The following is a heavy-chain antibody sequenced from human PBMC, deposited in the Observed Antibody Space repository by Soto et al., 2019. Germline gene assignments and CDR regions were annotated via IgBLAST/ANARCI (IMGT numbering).Heavy chain of an antibody. Sequence: PSETHSQTCNISGSTISGGRYYWSKIRQHPEKEQEWNGSINYSGSNNYTPSLKSRVTISVDTSKNPFSLKLSSVTAADTAVYYCARGSADYYYYYYMDVWGKGTTVTVSS. D-gene: IGHD6-25*01. CDR1: GSTISGGRYY. CDR2: INYSGSN. CDR3: ARGSADYYYYYYMDV. V-gene: IGHV4-39*07. J-gene: IGHJ6*03.